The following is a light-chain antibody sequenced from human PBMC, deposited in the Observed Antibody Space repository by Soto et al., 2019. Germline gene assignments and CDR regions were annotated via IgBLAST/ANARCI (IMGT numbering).Light chain of an antibody. CDR3: SARDASLSGVV. J-gene: IGLJ2*01. CDR2: RSD. Sequence: QSVLTQPPSTSGTPGQRVTISCCGSSSNIGSNHVYWYQQVPGMAPKLLVYRSDQRPTGVPDRFSASKSGTSASLAISGLRSDAEADYYCSARDASLSGVVFGGGTKLTVL. V-gene: IGLV1-47*01. CDR1: SSNIGSNH.